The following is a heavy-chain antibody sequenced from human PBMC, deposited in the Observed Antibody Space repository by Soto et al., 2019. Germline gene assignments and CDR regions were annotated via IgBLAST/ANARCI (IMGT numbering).Heavy chain of an antibody. V-gene: IGHV4-59*01. D-gene: IGHD3-22*01. J-gene: IGHJ6*02. Sequence: ASETLSLTCTVSGYSISGYYCAWIRQPPGKRLEWIGYIYSSSGNTDYNPSLNRRATISIDMSKNQVSLRLRAVTAADTAMYYCAREYYDRSESMDVWGQGTTVT. CDR3: AREYYDRSESMDV. CDR1: GYSISGYY. CDR2: IYSSSGNT.